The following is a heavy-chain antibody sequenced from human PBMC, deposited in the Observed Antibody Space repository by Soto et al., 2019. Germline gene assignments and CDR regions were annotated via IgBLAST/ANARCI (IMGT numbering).Heavy chain of an antibody. Sequence: PSETLSLTCTVSGGSISSSSYYWGWIRQPPGKGLEWIGSIYYSGSTYYNPSLKSRVTISVDTSKNQFSLKLSSVTAADTAVYYCASRASLRYLDWLPRGYYYYGMDVWGQGTTVTVSS. J-gene: IGHJ6*02. CDR2: IYYSGST. CDR1: GGSISSSSYY. D-gene: IGHD3-9*01. CDR3: ASRASLRYLDWLPRGYYYYGMDV. V-gene: IGHV4-39*01.